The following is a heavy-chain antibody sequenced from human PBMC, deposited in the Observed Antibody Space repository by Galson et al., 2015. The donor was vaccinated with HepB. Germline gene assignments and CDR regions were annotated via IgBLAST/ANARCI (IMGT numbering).Heavy chain of an antibody. CDR1: GGSFSGYY. D-gene: IGHD3-10*01. Sequence: ETLSLTCAVYGGSFSGYYWSWIRQPPGKGLEWIGEINHSGSTNYNPSLKSRVTISVDTSKNQFSLKLSSVTAADTAVYYCARGVPMVRGVARLGQTNWFDPWGQGTLVTVSS. V-gene: IGHV4-34*01. J-gene: IGHJ5*02. CDR2: INHSGST. CDR3: ARGVPMVRGVARLGQTNWFDP.